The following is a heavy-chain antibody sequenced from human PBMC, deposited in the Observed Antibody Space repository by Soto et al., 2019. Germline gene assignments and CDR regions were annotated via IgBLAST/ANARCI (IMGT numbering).Heavy chain of an antibody. CDR2: MFHSGKT. V-gene: IGHV4-38-2*01. D-gene: IGHD2-2*01. J-gene: IGHJ5*02. CDR1: GYSISSGYY. CDR3: ARSHILVVPTVGWFDH. Sequence: SETLSLTCAVSGYSISSGYYWGWVRQPPGKGLEWLGGMFHSGKTFYNPSLRSRLTISVDTSKNQFSLTLNSVTAADTAVYYCARSHILVVPTVGWFDHWGQGTLVTVSS.